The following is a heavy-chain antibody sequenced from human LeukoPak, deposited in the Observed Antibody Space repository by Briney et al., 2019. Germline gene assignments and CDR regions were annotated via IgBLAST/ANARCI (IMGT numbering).Heavy chain of an antibody. Sequence: PSETLSLTCTVSGYSISSGYYWGRIRQPPGKGLEWIGSIYHSGSTYYNPSLKSRVTISVDTSKNQFSLKLSSVTAADTAVYYCNLSLDYWGQGTLVTVSS. CDR1: GYSISSGYY. CDR3: NLSLDY. CDR2: IYHSGST. V-gene: IGHV4-38-2*02. J-gene: IGHJ4*02.